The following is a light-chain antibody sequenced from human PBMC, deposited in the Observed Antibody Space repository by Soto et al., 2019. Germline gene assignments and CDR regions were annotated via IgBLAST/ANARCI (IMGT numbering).Light chain of an antibody. V-gene: IGKV3-15*01. CDR2: DVS. CDR1: QGVTTN. J-gene: IGKJ5*01. CDR3: QQYNNWPFS. Sequence: EIVLTQSPATLSLSPGERATLSCRAGQGVTTNFAWYQQKSGQSPRLLIYDVSIRATSVPARFSGTGSETDFTLTISGLQSEDSAVYFCQQYNNWPFSFGQGTRLEIK.